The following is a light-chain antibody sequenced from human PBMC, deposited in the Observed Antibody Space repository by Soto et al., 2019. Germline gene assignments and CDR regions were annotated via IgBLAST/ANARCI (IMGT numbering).Light chain of an antibody. CDR1: QSVYSN. V-gene: IGKV3-15*01. CDR2: GSF. CDR3: QQFTQWPLS. J-gene: IGKJ4*01. Sequence: EIVMTQSPATLSVSPGKRVTLSCRASQSVYSNLAWYQQKPGQAPRLLIHGSFTRATGIPARFSGSRSGTEFTLTIRSLQSEDFAVYYCQQFTQWPLSFGGGTKVEIK.